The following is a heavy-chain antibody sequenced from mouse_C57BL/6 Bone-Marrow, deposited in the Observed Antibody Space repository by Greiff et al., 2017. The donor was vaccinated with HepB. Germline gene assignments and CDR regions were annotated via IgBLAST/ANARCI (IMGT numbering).Heavy chain of an antibody. D-gene: IGHD1-1*02. V-gene: IGHV5-6*01. CDR1: GFTFSSYG. Sequence: EVNLVESGGDLVKPGGSLKLSCAASGFTFSSYGMSWVRQTPDKRLEWVATISSGGSYTYYPDSVKGRFTISRDNAKNTLYLQMSSLKSEDTAMYYCARHRWTYWGQGTLVTVSA. CDR2: ISSGGSYT. CDR3: ARHRWTY. J-gene: IGHJ3*01.